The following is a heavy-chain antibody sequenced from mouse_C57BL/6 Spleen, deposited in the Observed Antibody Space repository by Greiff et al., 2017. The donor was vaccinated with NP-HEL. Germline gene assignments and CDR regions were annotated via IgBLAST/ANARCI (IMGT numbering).Heavy chain of an antibody. CDR2: INPNNGGT. CDR1: GYTFTDYN. D-gene: IGHD1-1*01. V-gene: IGHV1-18*01. J-gene: IGHJ1*03. Sequence: EVKLMESGPELVKPGASVKIPCKASGYTFTDYNMDWVKQSHGKSLEWIGDINPNNGGTIYNQKFKGKATLTVDKSSSTAYMELRSLTSEDTAVYYCAREPTVVGGWYFDVWGTGTTVTVSS. CDR3: AREPTVVGGWYFDV.